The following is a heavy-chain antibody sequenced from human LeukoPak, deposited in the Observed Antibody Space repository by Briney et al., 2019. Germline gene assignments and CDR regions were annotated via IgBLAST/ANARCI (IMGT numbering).Heavy chain of an antibody. J-gene: IGHJ2*01. CDR3: ARGPGPYYEDWYFDL. CDR1: GFTFSSYS. V-gene: IGHV3-21*06. Sequence: GGSLRLSCTASGFTFSSYSVNWVRQAPGKGPEWVSSISGSSTSIYYADSVKGRCTISRDNAKNSLYLQLNSLRAEDTAVYYCARGPGPYYEDWYFDLWGRGTLVTVSS. CDR2: ISGSSTSI. D-gene: IGHD3-22*01.